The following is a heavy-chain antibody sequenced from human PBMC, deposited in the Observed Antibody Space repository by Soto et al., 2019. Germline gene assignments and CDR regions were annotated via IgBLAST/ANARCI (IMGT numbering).Heavy chain of an antibody. V-gene: IGHV4-38-2*01. CDR3: ARVFYDYVWGSYPGFDY. D-gene: IGHD3-16*02. CDR2: IYHSGST. Sequence: PSETLSLTCAVSGYSISSGYYWGWIRQPPGKGLEWIGSIYHSGSTYYNPSLKSRVTISVDTSKNQFSLKLSSVTAADTAVYYCARVFYDYVWGSYPGFDYWGQGTLVTVSS. J-gene: IGHJ4*02. CDR1: GYSISSGYY.